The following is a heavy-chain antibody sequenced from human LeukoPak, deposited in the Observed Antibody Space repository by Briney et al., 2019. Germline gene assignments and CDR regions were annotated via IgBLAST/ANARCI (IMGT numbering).Heavy chain of an antibody. V-gene: IGHV3-23*01. J-gene: IGHJ3*02. CDR2: ISGSGGST. D-gene: IGHD3-10*01. Sequence: GGSLRLSCAASGFTFSSYAMSWVRQAPGKGLEWVSAISGSGGSTYYADSVKGRFTISRDNSKNTLYLQMSSLRAEDTAVYYCAKSMVRGVIRPDAFDIWGQGTMVTVSS. CDR1: GFTFSSYA. CDR3: AKSMVRGVIRPDAFDI.